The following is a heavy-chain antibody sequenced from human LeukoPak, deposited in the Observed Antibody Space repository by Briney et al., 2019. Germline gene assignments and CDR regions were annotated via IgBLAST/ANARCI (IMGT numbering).Heavy chain of an antibody. CDR1: SGSISSSSYY. CDR2: IYYSGST. CDR3: ARDYDFWSGDRRYYYYYYMDV. D-gene: IGHD3-3*01. Sequence: SETLSLTCTVSSGSISSSSYYWGWIRQPPGKGLEWIGSIYYSGSTYYNPSLKSRVTISVDTSKNQFSLKLSSVTAADTAVYYCARDYDFWSGDRRYYYYYYMDVWGKGTTVTVSS. V-gene: IGHV4-39*01. J-gene: IGHJ6*03.